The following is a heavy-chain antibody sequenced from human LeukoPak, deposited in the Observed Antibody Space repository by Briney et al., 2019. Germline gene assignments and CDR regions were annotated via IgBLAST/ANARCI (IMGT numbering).Heavy chain of an antibody. V-gene: IGHV4-59*08. CDR1: GGSISSYY. CDR2: IYYSGST. CDR3: ARHARRYGMDV. J-gene: IGHJ6*02. Sequence: PSETLSLTCTVSGGSISSYYWSWIRQPPGKGLEWIGYIYYSGSTNYNPSLKSRVTISVDTPKNQFSLKLSSVTAADTAVYYCARHARRYGMDVWGQGTTVTVSS.